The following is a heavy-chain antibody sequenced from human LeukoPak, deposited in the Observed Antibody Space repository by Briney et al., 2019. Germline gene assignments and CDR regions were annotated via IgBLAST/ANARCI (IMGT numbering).Heavy chain of an antibody. J-gene: IGHJ6*03. CDR2: IIPIFGTA. Sequence: SVNVSCKASGGTFSSYAISWVRQAPGQGLEWNGGIIPIFGTANYAQKFQGRVTITTDESTSTAYMELSSLRSEDTAVYYCAREWYYGSGNYYYYYYMDVWGKGTTVTVSS. D-gene: IGHD3-10*01. CDR3: AREWYYGSGNYYYYYYMDV. CDR1: GGTFSSYA. V-gene: IGHV1-69*05.